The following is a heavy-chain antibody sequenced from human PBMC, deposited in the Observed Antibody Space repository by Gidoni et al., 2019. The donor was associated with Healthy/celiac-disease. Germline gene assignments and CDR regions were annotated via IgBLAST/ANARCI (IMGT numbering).Heavy chain of an antibody. CDR2: IYTSGST. V-gene: IGHV4-61*02. D-gene: IGHD3-3*01. J-gene: IGHJ6*02. Sequence: QVQLQESGPGLVKPSQTLSLTCTVPGGSISSGSYYWSWIRQPAGKGLEWIGRIYTSGSTNYNPSLKSRVTISVDTSKNQFSLKLSSVTAADTAVYYCARVFDFWSGYSLGYGMDVWGQGTTVTVSS. CDR1: GGSISSGSYY. CDR3: ARVFDFWSGYSLGYGMDV.